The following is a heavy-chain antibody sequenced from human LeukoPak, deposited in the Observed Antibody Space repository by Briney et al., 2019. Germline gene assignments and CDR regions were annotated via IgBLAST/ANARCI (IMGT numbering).Heavy chain of an antibody. D-gene: IGHD3-10*01. CDR3: AKDLMVQGVIITPLFDY. CDR2: MSGSGGST. V-gene: IGHV3-23*01. Sequence: GGSLRLSCAASGFTFSSYAMSWVRQAPGKGLEWVSAMSGSGGSTYYADSVKGRFTISRDNSKNTLYLQMNSLRAEDTAVYYCAKDLMVQGVIITPLFDYWGQGTLVTVSS. CDR1: GFTFSSYA. J-gene: IGHJ4*02.